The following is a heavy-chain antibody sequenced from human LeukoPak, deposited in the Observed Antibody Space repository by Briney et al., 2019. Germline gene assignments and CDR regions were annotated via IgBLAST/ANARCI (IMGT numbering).Heavy chain of an antibody. J-gene: IGHJ6*03. Sequence: GGSLRLSCAASGFNFNNYGMHWVRQAPGKGLEWVTFIQYDGTNKYYIDSVKGRFTISRDNSKNTLYLQMNSLRAEDTALYHCARVAITMVRGVIVGYYMDVWGKGTTVTISS. D-gene: IGHD3-10*01. CDR1: GFNFNNYG. CDR2: IQYDGTNK. CDR3: ARVAITMVRGVIVGYYMDV. V-gene: IGHV3-30*02.